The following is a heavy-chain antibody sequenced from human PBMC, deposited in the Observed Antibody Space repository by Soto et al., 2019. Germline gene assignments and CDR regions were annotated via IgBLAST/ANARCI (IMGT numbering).Heavy chain of an antibody. CDR2: SRDRPNSYST. D-gene: IGHD2-2*01. Sequence: SLRLSCAASGFSVTDHYMDWVRQAPGKGLEWIGRSRDRPNSYSTEYAASVRGRFSISRDDSRNLLFLQMNSLETEDTAIYYCARLGGYCSSTSCYGYYAMDVWGQGTTVTVSS. CDR3: ARLGGYCSSTSCYGYYAMDV. V-gene: IGHV3-72*01. CDR1: GFSVTDHY. J-gene: IGHJ6*02.